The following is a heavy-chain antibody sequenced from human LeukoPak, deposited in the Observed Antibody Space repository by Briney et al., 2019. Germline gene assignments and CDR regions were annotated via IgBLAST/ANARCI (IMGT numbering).Heavy chain of an antibody. Sequence: ASVKVSCKVSGYTLTELSMHWVRQAPGKGLEWMGGFDPEDGETIYAQKFQGRVTMTEDTSTDTAYMELSSLRSEDTAVYYCARTQVQGYYDSSGYYGDLGAFDIWGQGTMVTVSS. D-gene: IGHD3-22*01. CDR2: FDPEDGET. CDR1: GYTLTELS. V-gene: IGHV1-24*01. J-gene: IGHJ3*02. CDR3: ARTQVQGYYDSSGYYGDLGAFDI.